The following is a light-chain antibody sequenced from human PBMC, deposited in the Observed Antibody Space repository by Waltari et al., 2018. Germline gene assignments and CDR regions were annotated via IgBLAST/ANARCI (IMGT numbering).Light chain of an antibody. CDR2: ATS. V-gene: IGKV1-39*01. CDR3: HQNYSPPPT. CDR1: QSSGTS. Sequence: DTQMTQSPSSLSAFVGDRVIITCRASQSSGTSLNLYQQKPGKAPKPLIYATSTLQSGVASRFRGSGSGTDFTLTNSSLQPEDFATYSCHQNYSPPPTFGQGTKVEIK. J-gene: IGKJ1*01.